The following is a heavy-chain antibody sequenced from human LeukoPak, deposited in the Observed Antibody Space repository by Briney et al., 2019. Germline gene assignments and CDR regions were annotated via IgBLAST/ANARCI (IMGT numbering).Heavy chain of an antibody. CDR3: ARVGVVPAASGYFDY. CDR2: IKQDGSEK. V-gene: IGHV3-7*01. J-gene: IGHJ4*02. CDR1: GFTFSSYW. Sequence: GGSLRLSCAASGFTFSSYWMSWVRQAPGMGLEWVANIKQDGSEKYYVDSVKGRFTISRDNAKNSLYLQMNSLRAEDTAVYYCARVGVVPAASGYFDYWGQGTLVTVSS. D-gene: IGHD2-2*01.